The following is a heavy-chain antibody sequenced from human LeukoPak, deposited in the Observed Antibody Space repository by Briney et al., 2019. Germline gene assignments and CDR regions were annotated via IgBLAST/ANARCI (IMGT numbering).Heavy chain of an antibody. V-gene: IGHV1-18*01. D-gene: IGHD3-10*01. Sequence: GASVKVSCKASGYTFTSYGISWVRQATGQGLEWMGWISAYNGNTNYAQKRQGRVTMTTDTSTSTAYMELRSLRSDDTAVYYCARDRDYYGSGREARRVYNWFDPWGQGTLVTVSS. CDR1: GYTFTSYG. CDR3: ARDRDYYGSGREARRVYNWFDP. CDR2: ISAYNGNT. J-gene: IGHJ5*02.